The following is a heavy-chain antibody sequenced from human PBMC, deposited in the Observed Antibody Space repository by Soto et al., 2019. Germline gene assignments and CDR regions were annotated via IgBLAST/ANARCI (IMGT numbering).Heavy chain of an antibody. D-gene: IGHD1-26*01. V-gene: IGHV1-69*01. CDR1: GGTFTTYT. CDR3: ASINNWSSGDGRIDV. Sequence: QVQLVQSGAEVKKPGSSVKVSCKASGGTFTTYTISWVRQVPGQGLEWMGGIMPLYAKPTYAQPFLGRLTIAADEHTSTVYMEVSSLRSEDTALYYCASINNWSSGDGRIDVWGRGTAVSVSS. J-gene: IGHJ6*02. CDR2: IMPLYAKP.